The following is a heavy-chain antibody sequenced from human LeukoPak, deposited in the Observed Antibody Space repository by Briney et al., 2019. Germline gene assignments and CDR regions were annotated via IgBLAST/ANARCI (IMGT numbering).Heavy chain of an antibody. D-gene: IGHD3-16*02. CDR2: ISGAGST. CDR3: ASRDRGYYYGMDV. J-gene: IGHJ6*02. CDR1: GFTGTKNY. V-gene: IGHV3-66*01. Sequence: PGGSPRLSCAASGFTGTKNYMSWVRQAPGKGLEWVSIISGAGSTSYADSVKGRFTISRDNSKNTLYLQMNSLRAEDTAVYYCASRDRGYYYGMDVWGQGTTVTVSS.